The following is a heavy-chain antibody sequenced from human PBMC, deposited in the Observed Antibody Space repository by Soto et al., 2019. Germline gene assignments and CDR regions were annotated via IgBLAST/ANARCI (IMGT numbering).Heavy chain of an antibody. CDR3: AGAVDYSGSYYGPGYFQH. V-gene: IGHV3-23*01. Sequence: EVQLLESGGGLVQPGGSLRLSCAASGFTFSSYAMSWVRQAPGKGLEWVSAISGSGGSTYYADSVKGRFTISRDSSMNPLYLQMNSLRAEDTAVYYCAGAVDYSGSYYGPGYFQHWGQGTLVTVSS. CDR2: ISGSGGST. D-gene: IGHD1-26*01. CDR1: GFTFSSYA. J-gene: IGHJ1*01.